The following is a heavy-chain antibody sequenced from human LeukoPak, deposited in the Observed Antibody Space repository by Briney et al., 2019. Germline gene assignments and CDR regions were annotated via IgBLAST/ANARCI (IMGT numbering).Heavy chain of an antibody. J-gene: IGHJ4*02. CDR3: AKHLAYSRQSPDY. CDR2: ISYDGSNK. Sequence: GGSLRLSCAASGFTFSSYGMHWVRQAPGKGLEWVAVISYDGSNKYYADSVKGRFTISRDNSKNTLYLQMNSLRAEDTAVYYCAKHLAYSRQSPDYWGQGTLVTVSS. V-gene: IGHV3-30*18. D-gene: IGHD6-13*01. CDR1: GFTFSSYG.